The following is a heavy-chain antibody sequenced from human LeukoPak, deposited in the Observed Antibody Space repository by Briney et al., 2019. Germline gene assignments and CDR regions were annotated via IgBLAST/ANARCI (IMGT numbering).Heavy chain of an antibody. CDR3: ARGSGRWLQQYYFDY. D-gene: IGHD5-24*01. Sequence: SVKVSCKASGGTFSSYAISWVRQAPGQGLEWMGRIIPIPGTANYAQKFQGRVTITTDESTSTAYMELSSLRSEDTAVYYCARGSGRWLQQYYFDYWGQGTLVTVSS. CDR1: GGTFSSYA. V-gene: IGHV1-69*11. CDR2: IIPIPGTA. J-gene: IGHJ4*02.